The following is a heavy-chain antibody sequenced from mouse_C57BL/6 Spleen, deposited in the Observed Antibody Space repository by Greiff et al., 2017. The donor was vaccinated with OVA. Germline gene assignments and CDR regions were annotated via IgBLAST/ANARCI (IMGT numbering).Heavy chain of an antibody. V-gene: IGHV1-64*01. CDR3: AKTWANWDVGFAY. CDR1: GYTFTSYW. CDR2: IHPNSGST. Sequence: VKLQQPGAELVKPGASVKLSCKASGYTFTSYWMHWVKQRPGQGLEWIGMIHPNSGSTNYNEKFKSKATLTVDKSSSTAYMQLSSLTSEDSAVYYCAKTWANWDVGFAYWGQGTLVTVSA. J-gene: IGHJ3*01. D-gene: IGHD4-1*01.